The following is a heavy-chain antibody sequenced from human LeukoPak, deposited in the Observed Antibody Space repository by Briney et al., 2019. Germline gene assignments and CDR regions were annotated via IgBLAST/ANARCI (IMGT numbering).Heavy chain of an antibody. CDR3: ARKNY. V-gene: IGHV4-34*01. Sequence: SETLSLTCAVYGGSFSGYYWSWIPQPPGKGLEWIGEINHSGSTNYNPSLKSRVTISVDTSKNQFSLKLSSVTAADTAVYYCARKNYWGQGTLVTVSS. CDR1: GGSFSGYY. J-gene: IGHJ4*02. CDR2: INHSGST.